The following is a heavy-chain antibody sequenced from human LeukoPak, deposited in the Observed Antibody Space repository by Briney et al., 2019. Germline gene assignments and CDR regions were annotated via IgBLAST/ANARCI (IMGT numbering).Heavy chain of an antibody. Sequence: QAGGSLRLSCAASGFTVSSNYMSWVRQAPGKGLEWVSVIYSGGSTYYADSAKGRFTVSRDNSKNTLYLQMNSLRAEDTAVYYCTRVVLMVYAKAFDIWGQGTMVTVSS. J-gene: IGHJ3*02. D-gene: IGHD2-8*01. CDR3: TRVVLMVYAKAFDI. CDR1: GFTVSSNY. CDR2: IYSGGST. V-gene: IGHV3-66*02.